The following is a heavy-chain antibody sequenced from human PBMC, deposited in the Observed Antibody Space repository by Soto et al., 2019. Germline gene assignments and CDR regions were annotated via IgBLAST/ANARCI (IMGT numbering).Heavy chain of an antibody. D-gene: IGHD6-13*01. J-gene: IGHJ4*02. CDR3: ARDRVEAALGTFDQ. Sequence: ASVKVSCKTSGYTFSTYPISWVRQAPGQGLEWVGWISTYNGKTNYGQKFQGRVTITSDTSTSTAYMDLRNLRSDDTAVYYCARDRVEAALGTFDQWGQGTLVTVAS. CDR2: ISTYNGKT. V-gene: IGHV1-18*01. CDR1: GYTFSTYP.